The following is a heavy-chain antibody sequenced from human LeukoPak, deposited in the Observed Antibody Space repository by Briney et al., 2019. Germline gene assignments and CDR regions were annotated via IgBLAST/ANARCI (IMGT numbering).Heavy chain of an antibody. CDR3: ARSGGYSSPQNY. CDR2: IYYSGTT. CDR1: GFTFSSYA. D-gene: IGHD6-19*01. V-gene: IGHV4-59*01. J-gene: IGHJ4*02. Sequence: GSLRLSCAASGFTFSSYAMSWIRQPPGKGLEWIGYIYYSGTTNYNPSLKSRVTISVDTSKSQFSLKLNSVTAADTAVYYCARSGGYSSPQNYWGQGTLVTVSS.